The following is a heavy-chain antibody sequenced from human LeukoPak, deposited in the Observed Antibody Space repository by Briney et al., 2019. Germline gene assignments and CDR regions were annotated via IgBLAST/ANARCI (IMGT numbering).Heavy chain of an antibody. CDR3: ARDPYYGSGKYYHGMDL. D-gene: IGHD3-10*01. CDR2: ISYDESEK. CDR1: GFTFSSYG. Sequence: PGGSLRLSCAASGFTFSSYGMHWVRQAPGKGLEWVALISYDESEKYYADSVKGRFTISRDKSKNTLYLQMNSLRAEDTAVYYCARDPYYGSGKYYHGMDLWGQGTTVTVSS. V-gene: IGHV3-30*03. J-gene: IGHJ6*02.